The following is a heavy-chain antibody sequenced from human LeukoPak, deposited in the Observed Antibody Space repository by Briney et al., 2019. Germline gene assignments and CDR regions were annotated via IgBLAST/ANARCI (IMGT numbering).Heavy chain of an antibody. D-gene: IGHD3-10*01. J-gene: IGHJ4*02. Sequence: SETLSLTCTVSGGSISSYYWSWIRQPPGKGLEWIGYIYYSGSTNYSPSLKSRVTISVDTSKNQFSLKLSSVTAADTAVYYCARGRYYYGSGSYLFDYWGQGTLVTVSS. V-gene: IGHV4-59*12. CDR1: GGSISSYY. CDR2: IYYSGST. CDR3: ARGRYYYGSGSYLFDY.